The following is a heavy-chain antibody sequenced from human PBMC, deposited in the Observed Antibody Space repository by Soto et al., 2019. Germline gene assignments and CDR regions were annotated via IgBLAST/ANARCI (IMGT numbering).Heavy chain of an antibody. V-gene: IGHV4-31*03. Sequence: QVQLQESGPGLVKPSQTLSRTCIVSGGSISSSGYYWSWIRQHPGKGLEWIGYISYSGNTYYNPSLKSRVIISVDTSKNRFSLKLGSVSAADTAVYYCARVNTLVRGAMPLLDVWGQGTTVTVSS. CDR2: ISYSGNT. J-gene: IGHJ6*02. CDR3: ARVNTLVRGAMPLLDV. D-gene: IGHD3-10*01. CDR1: GGSISSSGYY.